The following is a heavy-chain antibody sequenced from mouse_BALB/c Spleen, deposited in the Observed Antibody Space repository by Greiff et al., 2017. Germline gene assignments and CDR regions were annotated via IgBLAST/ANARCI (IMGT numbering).Heavy chain of an antibody. J-gene: IGHJ3*01. V-gene: IGHV1-4*01. Sequence: QVQLQQSGAGLAKPGASVKMSCEASGYTFTSYGMHWVRQTPGQGLEWIGDISPSSGYTEYHQKFTGRATFTADKSSSTAYMQLSSLTSEDSAVYYCARASYGNYGGAWLAYWGQGTLVTVSA. CDR3: ARASYGNYGGAWLAY. CDR1: GYTFTSYG. CDR2: ISPSSGYT. D-gene: IGHD2-10*02.